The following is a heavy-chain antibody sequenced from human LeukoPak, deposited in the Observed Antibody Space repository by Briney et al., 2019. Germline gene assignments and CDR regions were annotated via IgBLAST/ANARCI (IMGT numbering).Heavy chain of an antibody. D-gene: IGHD3-10*01. CDR1: GFTFSSFP. CDR2: ISSNGVDT. J-gene: IGHJ4*02. CDR3: VKAHLYGSGSYYND. V-gene: IGHV3-64D*06. Sequence: GGSLRLSCSGSGFTFSSFPMHRVRQAPGKGLEYVSAISSNGVDTYYADSAKGRFTISRDNSKNTLYLQMSSLRAEDTAVYYCVKAHLYGSGSYYNDWGQGTLVTVSS.